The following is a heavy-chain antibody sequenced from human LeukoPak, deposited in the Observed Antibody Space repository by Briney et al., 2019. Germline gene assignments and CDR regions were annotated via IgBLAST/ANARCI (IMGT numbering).Heavy chain of an antibody. J-gene: IGHJ3*02. D-gene: IGHD6-13*01. CDR1: GYTFTSYY. V-gene: IGHV1-46*01. CDR3: ARPGASGTGFDI. CDR2: INPSGGST. Sequence: ASVKVSCKASGYTFTSYYMHWVRQAPGQGLEWMGIINPSGGSTSYAQKFQGRVTMTRDMSTSTVYMELSSLRSEDTAVYYCARPGASGTGFDIWGQGAMVTVSS.